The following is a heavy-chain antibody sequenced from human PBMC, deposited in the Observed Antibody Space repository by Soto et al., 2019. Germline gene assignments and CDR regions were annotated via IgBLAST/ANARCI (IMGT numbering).Heavy chain of an antibody. V-gene: IGHV1-58*02. CDR1: GFTFTSSA. CDR3: AADSRYCSGGNCEDY. J-gene: IGHJ4*02. CDR2: IVVGSGHT. Sequence: SVKVSCKASGFTFTSSAMQWVRQARGERLEWIGWIVVGSGHTNYAQKFQERVTITRDMSTSTAYMELSSLRSEDTAVYYCAADSRYCSGGNCEDYWGQGTLVTVSS. D-gene: IGHD2-15*01.